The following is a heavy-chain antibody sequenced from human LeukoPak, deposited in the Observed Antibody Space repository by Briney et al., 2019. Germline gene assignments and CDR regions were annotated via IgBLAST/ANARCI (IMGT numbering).Heavy chain of an antibody. CDR3: ARAMYCSSDTCYKRGLGYYYYMDV. V-gene: IGHV4-59*08. D-gene: IGHD2-2*02. CDR2: IYYSGST. Sequence: PSETLSLTCTVSGGSISNHYWSWIRQTPGKGLEWIGFIYYSGSTNYNPSVKSRVTISVDTSKNQFSLKLSSVTAADTAVYYCARAMYCSSDTCYKRGLGYYYYMDVWGKGTTITVSS. CDR1: GGSISNHY. J-gene: IGHJ6*03.